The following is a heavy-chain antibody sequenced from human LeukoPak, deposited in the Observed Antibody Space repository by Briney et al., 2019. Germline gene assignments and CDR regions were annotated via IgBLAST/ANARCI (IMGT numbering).Heavy chain of an antibody. CDR3: ARPGNPRYDSSGYCWFDY. Sequence: ASVKVSCKASGYTFTSYGISWVRQAPGQGLEWMGWISAYNGNTNYAQKLQGRVTMTTDTSTSTAYMELRSLRSDDTAVYYCARPGNPRYDSSGYCWFDYWGQGTLVTVSS. J-gene: IGHJ4*02. V-gene: IGHV1-18*01. D-gene: IGHD3-22*01. CDR1: GYTFTSYG. CDR2: ISAYNGNT.